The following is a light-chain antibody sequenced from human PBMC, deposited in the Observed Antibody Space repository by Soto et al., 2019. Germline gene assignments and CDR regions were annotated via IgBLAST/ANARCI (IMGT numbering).Light chain of an antibody. V-gene: IGKV1-39*01. CDR2: SAS. CDR1: QSISSY. J-gene: IGKJ1*01. CDR3: QQTYSTPRT. Sequence: DLQMTQSPSSLSASVGDRVTITCRASQSISSYLSWYQQKPGKAPKLQIYSASSLQSGVPSRFSGSYSGTEFTLTISSLQPEDFATYYCQQTYSTPRTFGQGTKVEIK.